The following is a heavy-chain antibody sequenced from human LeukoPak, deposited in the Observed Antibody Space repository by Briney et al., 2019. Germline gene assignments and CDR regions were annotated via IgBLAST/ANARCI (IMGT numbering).Heavy chain of an antibody. V-gene: IGHV3-73*01. CDR2: IETNAKNYAI. Sequence: PGGSLRLSCAASGFTFSGCAMHWVRQASGKGLEWVGRIETNAKNYAIAYSASVKGRFIISRDESKNTAYLQMNSLNTDDTAVYYCTRDGGSWSHLDSWGQGTLVTVSS. D-gene: IGHD2-15*01. J-gene: IGHJ4*02. CDR3: TRDGGSWSHLDS. CDR1: GFTFSGCA.